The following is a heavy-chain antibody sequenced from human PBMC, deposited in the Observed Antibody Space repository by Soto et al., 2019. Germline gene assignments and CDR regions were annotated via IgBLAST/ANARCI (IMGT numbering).Heavy chain of an antibody. V-gene: IGHV4-39*01. CDR2: IYYSGST. CDR3: ARLGYWSGGSCYSVGGYFDL. J-gene: IGHJ2*01. CDR1: GGSISSSSYY. D-gene: IGHD2-15*01. Sequence: QLQLQESGPGLVKPSETLSLTCTVSGGSISSSSYYWGWIRQPPGKGLEWIGSIYYSGSTYYNPSRKGRVTISVDTSKNQFSLKLSAVAAADAAVYYCARLGYWSGGSCYSVGGYFDLWGRGTLVTVSS.